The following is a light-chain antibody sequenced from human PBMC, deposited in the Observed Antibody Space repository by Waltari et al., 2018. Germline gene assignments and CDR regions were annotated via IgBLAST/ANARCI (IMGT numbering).Light chain of an antibody. CDR2: VAS. CDR3: QQSFRTPIT. Sequence: DIQMTQSPSSLSASVGARVTITCRASQNISNHLHWYQQKSGEAPKLLIYVASRLQSGVPSRFSGSGFATDFSLTIASLEAEDFASYFCQQSFRTPITFGQGTRLETK. CDR1: QNISNH. J-gene: IGKJ5*01. V-gene: IGKV1-39*01.